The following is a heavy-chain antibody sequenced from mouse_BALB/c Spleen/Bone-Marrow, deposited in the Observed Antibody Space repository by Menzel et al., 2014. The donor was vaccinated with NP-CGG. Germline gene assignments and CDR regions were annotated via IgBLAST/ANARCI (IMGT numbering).Heavy chain of an antibody. J-gene: IGHJ1*03. V-gene: IGHV1-4*01. CDR1: GYTFTTYT. CDR2: INPSSGHA. CDR3: TRITTVVRYFDV. Sequence: QVQLQQSGAELARPGASVKMSCKASGYTFTTYTIHWVKQRPGQGLEWIGYINPSSGHANYNLNFKDKATLTADKSSSTAYMQLSSLTSEDSAVYYCTRITTVVRYFDVWGTGTTVTVSS. D-gene: IGHD1-1*01.